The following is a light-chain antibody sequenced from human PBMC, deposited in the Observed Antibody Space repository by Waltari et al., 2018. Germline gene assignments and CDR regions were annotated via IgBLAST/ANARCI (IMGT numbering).Light chain of an antibody. CDR3: CLCVASGTLL. CDR1: NSDVGGYNP. CDR2: DVD. V-gene: IGLV2-23*02. J-gene: IGLJ3*02. Sequence: QSALTQPASVSGSPGQSVTIPCIGRNSDVGGYNPVSWYQQHPGKAPKRIIYDVDKRPSGVSNRCPGSKSGTTASLTISGLQAEDEADFYSCLCVASGTLLFGGGTRVTVL.